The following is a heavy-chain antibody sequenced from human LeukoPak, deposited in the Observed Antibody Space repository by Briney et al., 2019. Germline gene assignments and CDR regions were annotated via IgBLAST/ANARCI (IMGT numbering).Heavy chain of an antibody. CDR3: ARDPPAVAINTYG. J-gene: IGHJ4*02. D-gene: IGHD5-24*01. Sequence: GGSLRLSCAASGVTVSNNFMLWVRQAPGKGLEWVSLIDSGGDTHYADSVKGRSTISRDNSKNTLYLQMNNLRAEDTAVYYCARDPPAVAINTYGWGQGTLVTVS. CDR1: GVTVSNNF. CDR2: IDSGGDT. V-gene: IGHV3-66*01.